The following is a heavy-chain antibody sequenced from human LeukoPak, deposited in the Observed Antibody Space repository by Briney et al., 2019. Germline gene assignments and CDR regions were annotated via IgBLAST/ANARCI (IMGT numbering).Heavy chain of an antibody. CDR1: GGSISSGSYY. D-gene: IGHD2-15*01. CDR2: IYTSGGT. J-gene: IGHJ3*02. V-gene: IGHV4-61*02. Sequence: PSQTLSLTCTVSGGSISSGSYYWSWIRQPAGKGLEWIGRIYTSGGTNYNPSLKSRVTISVDTSKNQFSLKLSSVTAADTAVYYCARGARCSGGSCYSPSAKFGAFDIWGQGTMVTVSS. CDR3: ARGARCSGGSCYSPSAKFGAFDI.